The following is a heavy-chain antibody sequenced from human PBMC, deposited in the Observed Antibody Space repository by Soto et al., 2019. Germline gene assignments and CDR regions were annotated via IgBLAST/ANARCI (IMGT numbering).Heavy chain of an antibody. CDR3: AREGEYCSGGSCTRKYGMDV. J-gene: IGHJ6*02. D-gene: IGHD2-15*01. CDR2: ISAYNGNT. V-gene: IGHV1-18*01. Sequence: GASVTVSCKDSGYTYTSYGISWVRQAPGQGLEWMGWISAYNGNTNYAQKLQGRVTMTTDTSTSTAYMELRSLRSDDTAGYYCAREGEYCSGGSCTRKYGMDVWGQGTTVTVSS. CDR1: GYTYTSYG.